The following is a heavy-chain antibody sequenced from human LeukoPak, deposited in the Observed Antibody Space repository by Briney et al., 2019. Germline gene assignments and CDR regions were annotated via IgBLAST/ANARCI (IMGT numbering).Heavy chain of an antibody. Sequence: TSETLSLTCAVYGGSFSGYYWSWIRQPPGKGLEWIGEINHSGSTNYNPSLKSRVTISVDTSKNQFSLKLSSVTAADTAVYYCARRGLDSSGWYFDYWGQGTLVTVSS. CDR3: ARRGLDSSGWYFDY. V-gene: IGHV4-34*01. CDR1: GGSFSGYY. J-gene: IGHJ4*02. CDR2: INHSGST. D-gene: IGHD6-19*01.